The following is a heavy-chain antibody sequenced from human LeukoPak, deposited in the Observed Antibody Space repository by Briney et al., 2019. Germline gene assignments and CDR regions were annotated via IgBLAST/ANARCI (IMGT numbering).Heavy chain of an antibody. CDR2: ISSGGGTI. V-gene: IGHV3-11*01. J-gene: IGHJ4*02. CDR1: GFTFNDYY. D-gene: IGHD7-27*01. CDR3: VRANWGGDY. Sequence: GGSLRLSGAASGFTFNDYYMSWIRQAPGKGLEWVSYISSGGGTIYYADSVKGRFTISRDNAKNSLYLQMNSLRAEDTAVYYCVRANWGGDYWGQGTLVTVSS.